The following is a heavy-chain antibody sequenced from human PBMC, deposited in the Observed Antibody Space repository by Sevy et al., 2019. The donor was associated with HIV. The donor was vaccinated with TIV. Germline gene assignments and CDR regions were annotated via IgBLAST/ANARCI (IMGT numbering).Heavy chain of an antibody. Sequence: SETLSLTCTVSGGSITSLYWGWIRQPPGKGLEWIANIYYIGNTNYNPSLKSRFTISLDTSKNQFSLRLSSVTAAEPAIYYCADENAWGRGYSWGQGTLVTVSS. D-gene: IGHD1-26*01. CDR2: IYYIGNT. CDR1: GGSITSLY. V-gene: IGHV4-59*11. CDR3: ADENAWGRGYS. J-gene: IGHJ4*02.